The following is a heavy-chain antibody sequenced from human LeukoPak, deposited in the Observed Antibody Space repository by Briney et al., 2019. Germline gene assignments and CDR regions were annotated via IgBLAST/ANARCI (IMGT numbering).Heavy chain of an antibody. CDR1: GGSFSGYY. CDR3: ARGSDIAARQD. Sequence: PSGTLSLTCAVYGGSFSGYYWSWIRQPPGKGLEWIGEINHSGSTNYNPSLKSRVTISVDTSKNQFSLKLSSVTAADTAVYYCARGSDIAARQDWGQGTLVTVSS. V-gene: IGHV4-34*01. J-gene: IGHJ4*02. CDR2: INHSGST. D-gene: IGHD6-13*01.